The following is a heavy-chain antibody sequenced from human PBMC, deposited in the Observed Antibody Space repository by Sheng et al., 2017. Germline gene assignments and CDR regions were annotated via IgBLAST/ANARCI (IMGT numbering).Heavy chain of an antibody. J-gene: IGHJ4*02. CDR1: GGSFSGYY. Sequence: QVQLQQWGAGLLKPSETLSLTCAVYGGSFSGYYWSWIRQPPGKGLEWIGEINHSGSTNYNPSLKSRVTISVDTSKNQFSLKLSSVTAADTAVYYCARGGRLLWSRRQYAFDYWGQGTLVTVSS. CDR2: INHSGST. CDR3: ARGGRLLWSRRQYAFDY. D-gene: IGHD3-10*01. V-gene: IGHV4-34*01.